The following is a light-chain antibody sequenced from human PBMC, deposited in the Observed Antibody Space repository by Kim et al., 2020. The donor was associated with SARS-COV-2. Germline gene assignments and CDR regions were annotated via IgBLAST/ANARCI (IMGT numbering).Light chain of an antibody. CDR2: GSS. J-gene: IGKJ1*01. Sequence: SPGERATLSCRASQSVSSLYLAWYQQRPGQAPRLLVYGSSNRATDIPDRFSGSGSGTDFTLTISRLEPEDFAVYYCQQSGSSPWTLGQGTKVEIK. CDR3: QQSGSSPWT. V-gene: IGKV3-20*01. CDR1: QSVSSLY.